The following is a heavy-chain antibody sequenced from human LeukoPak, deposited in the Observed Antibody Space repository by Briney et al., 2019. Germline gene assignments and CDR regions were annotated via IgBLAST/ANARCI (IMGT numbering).Heavy chain of an antibody. CDR3: ARTLTGISIAAFDP. CDR2: IYYSGST. CDR1: GGSISSSSYY. J-gene: IGHJ5*02. V-gene: IGHV4-39*01. D-gene: IGHD6-6*01. Sequence: SETLSLTCTVSGGSISSSSYYWGWIRQPPGKGLEWIGSIYYSGSTYYNPSLKSRVTISVDTSKNQFSLKLSSVTAADTAVYYCARTLTGISIAAFDPWGQGTLVTVSS.